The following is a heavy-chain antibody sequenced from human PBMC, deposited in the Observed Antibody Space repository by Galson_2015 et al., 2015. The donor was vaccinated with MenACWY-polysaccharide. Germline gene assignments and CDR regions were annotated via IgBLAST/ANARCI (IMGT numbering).Heavy chain of an antibody. Sequence: TLSLTCTVSGDSITSGGYFWSWIRQHPGEGLARIASISYDGGTYYNPSLKSRVTITVDTPKNQFSLKLNSVTAADTAVYYCARGGRAVSNRNWSDPWGQGTLVTVSS. CDR3: ARGGRAVSNRNWSDP. CDR1: GDSITSGGYF. D-gene: IGHD3-16*01. CDR2: ISYDGGT. V-gene: IGHV4-31*03. J-gene: IGHJ5*02.